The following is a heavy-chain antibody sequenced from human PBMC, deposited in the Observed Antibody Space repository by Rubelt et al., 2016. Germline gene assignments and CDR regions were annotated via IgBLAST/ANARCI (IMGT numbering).Heavy chain of an antibody. CDR3: ARTYRYYSDY. V-gene: IGHV4-34*01. CDR2: IYYSGST. Sequence: QVQLQQWGAGLLKPSETLSLTCAVYGGSFNDYYWSWIRRPPGKGLEWIGSIYYSGSTYYNPSLKSRVTISVDTSKNQFSLKVYSVTAADTAVYYCARTYRYYSDYWGQGTLVTVSS. J-gene: IGHJ4*02. CDR1: GGSFNDYY. D-gene: IGHD1-26*01.